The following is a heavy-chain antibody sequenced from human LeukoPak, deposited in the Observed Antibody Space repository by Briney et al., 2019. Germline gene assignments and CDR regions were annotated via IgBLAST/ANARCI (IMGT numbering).Heavy chain of an antibody. J-gene: IGHJ4*02. V-gene: IGHV3-23*01. Sequence: PGGSLRLSCAASGFTFSSYAMSWVRQAPGKGLEWVSAISGSGGSTYYADSVKGRFTISRDNSKNTLYLQMNSLRAEDTAVYYCAKTEVEEWELRLPHGYLDYWGQGTLVTVSS. D-gene: IGHD1-26*01. CDR1: GFTFSSYA. CDR3: AKTEVEEWELRLPHGYLDY. CDR2: ISGSGGST.